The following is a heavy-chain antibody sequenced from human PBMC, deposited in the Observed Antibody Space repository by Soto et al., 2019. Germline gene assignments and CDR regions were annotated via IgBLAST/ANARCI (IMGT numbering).Heavy chain of an antibody. D-gene: IGHD3-9*01. V-gene: IGHV3-43*01. CDR3: AKDSVLRYFDWLTGPGAFDI. CDR1: GFTFDDYT. CDR2: ISWDGGST. J-gene: IGHJ3*02. Sequence: EVQLVESGGVVVQPGGSLRLSCAASGFTFDDYTMHWVRQAPGKGLEWVSLISWDGGSTYYADSVKGRFTISRDNSKNSLYLQMNSLRTADTALYYCAKDSVLRYFDWLTGPGAFDIWGQGTMVTVSS.